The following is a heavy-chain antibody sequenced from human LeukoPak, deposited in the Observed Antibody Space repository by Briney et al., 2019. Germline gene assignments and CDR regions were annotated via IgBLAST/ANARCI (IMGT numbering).Heavy chain of an antibody. J-gene: IGHJ6*02. CDR3: ARGGYDFVYYYYGMDV. V-gene: IGHV1-2*06. Sequence: ASVKVSCKASGYTFTGYYMHWVRQAPGQGLEWMGRINPNSGGTNYAQKFEGRVTMTRDTSISTAYMELSRLRSDDTAVYYCARGGYDFVYYYYGMDVWGQGTTVTVSS. CDR1: GYTFTGYY. D-gene: IGHD3-3*01. CDR2: INPNSGGT.